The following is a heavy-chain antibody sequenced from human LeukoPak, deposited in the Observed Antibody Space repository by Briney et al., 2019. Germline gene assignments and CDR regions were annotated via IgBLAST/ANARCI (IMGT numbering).Heavy chain of an antibody. J-gene: IGHJ4*02. D-gene: IGHD3-22*01. CDR3: ASYYDSSGYYPFDY. CDR2: IYYSGST. V-gene: IGHV4-59*01. CDR1: GGSISSYY. Sequence: SETLSPTCTVSGGSISSYYWSWIRQPPGKGLEWIGYIYYSGSTNYNPSLKSRVTISVDTSKNQFSLKLSSVTAADTAVYYCASYYDSSGYYPFDYWGQGTLVTVSS.